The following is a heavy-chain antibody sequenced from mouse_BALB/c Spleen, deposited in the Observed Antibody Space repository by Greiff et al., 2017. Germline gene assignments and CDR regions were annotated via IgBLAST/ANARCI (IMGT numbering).Heavy chain of an antibody. Sequence: EVQLQESGAELVKPGASVKLSCTASGFNFNDSYMHWVQQRPEQGLEWIGRIDPANGNTKYDPKFQGKATITADTSSNTAYLQLSSLTSEDTAVYYCARGITTAWFAYWGQGTLVTVSA. V-gene: IGHV14-3*02. J-gene: IGHJ3*01. CDR1: GFNFNDSY. CDR3: ARGITTAWFAY. CDR2: IDPANGNT. D-gene: IGHD2-4*01.